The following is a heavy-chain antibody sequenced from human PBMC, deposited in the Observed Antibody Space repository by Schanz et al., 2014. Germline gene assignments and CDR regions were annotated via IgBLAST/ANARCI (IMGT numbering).Heavy chain of an antibody. CDR1: GFTFSSYA. Sequence: GQLLESGGGLIQPGGSLRLSCAASGFTFSSYAMHWVRQAPGKGLEWVALISNDGSIKYYADSVEGRFTISRDNSRNTLYLQMNSLRTEDTAVYYCAKDLLYGAPMPLNHLDYWGQGTLVTVSS. CDR2: ISNDGSIK. CDR3: AKDLLYGAPMPLNHLDY. V-gene: IGHV3-30-3*01. D-gene: IGHD2-2*01. J-gene: IGHJ4*02.